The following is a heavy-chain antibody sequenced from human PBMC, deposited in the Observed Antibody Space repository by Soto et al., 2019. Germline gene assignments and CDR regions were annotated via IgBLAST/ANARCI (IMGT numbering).Heavy chain of an antibody. V-gene: IGHV4-61*03. CDR1: GRSVSSGSYY. CDR2: IYNSGST. J-gene: IGHJ4*02. Sequence: SETLSLTCTVSGRSVSSGSYYWSWIRQPPGKGLEWIGYIYNSGSTNYNPSLKSRVTISVDTSKNHFSLRMSSVTAADTAVYYCPRDSDAGSYYVEYWGRGNRVT. CDR3: PRDSDAGSYYVEY. D-gene: IGHD3-10*01.